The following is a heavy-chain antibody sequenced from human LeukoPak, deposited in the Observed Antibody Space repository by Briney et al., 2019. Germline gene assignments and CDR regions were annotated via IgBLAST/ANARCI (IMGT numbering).Heavy chain of an antibody. CDR1: GYSFTDYY. J-gene: IGHJ5*02. CDR2: INPSSGGT. V-gene: IGHV1-2*02. Sequence: ASVKVSCKTSGYSFTDYYMHWVRQAPGQGLEWMGWINPSSGGTSSAQKFQGRVTMTRDTSITTVYMEVLWLTSDDTAVYYCARADRLHGGPYLIGPWGQGTLVTVSS. CDR3: ARADRLHGGPYLIGP. D-gene: IGHD2-21*01.